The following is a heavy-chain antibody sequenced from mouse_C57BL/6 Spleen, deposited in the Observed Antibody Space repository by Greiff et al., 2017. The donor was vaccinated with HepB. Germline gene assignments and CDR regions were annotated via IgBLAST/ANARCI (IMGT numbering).Heavy chain of an antibody. V-gene: IGHV5-12*01. CDR2: ISNGGGST. CDR3: ARPFYYGSSPFAY. CDR1: GFTFSDYY. J-gene: IGHJ3*01. Sequence: DVMLVESGGGLVQPGGSLKLSCAASGFTFSDYYMYWVRQTPEKRLEWVAYISNGGGSTYYPDTVKGRFTISRDNAKNTLYLQMSRLKSEDTAMYYCARPFYYGSSPFAYWGQGTLVTVSA. D-gene: IGHD1-1*01.